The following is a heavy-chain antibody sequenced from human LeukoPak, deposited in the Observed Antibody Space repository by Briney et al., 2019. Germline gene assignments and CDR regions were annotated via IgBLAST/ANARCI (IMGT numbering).Heavy chain of an antibody. V-gene: IGHV4-30-2*01. J-gene: IGHJ3*02. CDR1: GGSISSGGYS. CDR2: IYHSGST. D-gene: IGHD3-22*01. CDR3: ARQGRYYYDSSGYYYSRRIDAFDI. Sequence: KPSETLSLTCAVSGGSISSGGYSWSWIRQPPGKGLEWIGYIYHSGSTYYNPSLKSRVTISVDTSKNQFSLKLSSVTAADTAVYYCARQGRYYYDSSGYYYSRRIDAFDIWGQGTMVTVSS.